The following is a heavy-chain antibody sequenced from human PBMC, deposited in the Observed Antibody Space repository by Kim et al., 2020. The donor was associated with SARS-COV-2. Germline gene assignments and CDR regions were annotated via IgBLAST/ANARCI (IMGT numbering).Heavy chain of an antibody. CDR2: IYYSGST. D-gene: IGHD6-13*01. CDR3: ARRSSWFPNWFDP. V-gene: IGHV4-59*08. CDR1: GDAMTGYY. J-gene: IGHJ5*02. Sequence: SETLSLTCNVSGDAMTGYYWSWIRQSPAKGLEWIGYIYYSGSTNYNPSLKSRVYISVDTSRNQFSLTLTSVTATDSAIYYCARRSSWFPNWFDPWGRGTL.